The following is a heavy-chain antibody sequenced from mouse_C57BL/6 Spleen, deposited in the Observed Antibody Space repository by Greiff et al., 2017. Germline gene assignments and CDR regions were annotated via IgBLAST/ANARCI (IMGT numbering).Heavy chain of an antibody. CDR3: ARGNFDY. V-gene: IGHV1-69*01. J-gene: IGHJ2*01. CDR1: GYTFTSYW. CDR2: IDPSDSYT. Sequence: QVQLQQPGAELVMPGASVKLSCKASGYTFTSYWMHWVKQRPGQGLEWIGEIDPSDSYTNYNQKFKGKSTLAVDKSSSAAYLQRSSLTSEDSAVYYCARGNFDYWGQGTTLTVSS.